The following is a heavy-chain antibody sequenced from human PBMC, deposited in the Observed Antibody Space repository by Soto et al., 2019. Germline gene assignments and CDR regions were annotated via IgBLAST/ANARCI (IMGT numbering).Heavy chain of an antibody. CDR3: ARSPEATVTAFDY. V-gene: IGHV4-31*03. J-gene: IGHJ4*02. CDR1: GGSISSGGYY. Sequence: QVQLQESGPGLVKPSQTLSLTCTVSGGSISSGGYYWSWIRQHPGKGLEWIGYIYYSGSTYYNPSLKSRVNISVDTSKNQFALKLSSVTAADTAVYYCARSPEATVTAFDYWGQGTLVTVSS. CDR2: IYYSGST. D-gene: IGHD4-17*01.